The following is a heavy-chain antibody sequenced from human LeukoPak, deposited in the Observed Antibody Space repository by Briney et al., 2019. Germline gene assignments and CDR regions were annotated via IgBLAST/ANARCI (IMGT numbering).Heavy chain of an antibody. CDR2: IYHSGST. V-gene: IGHV4-30-2*01. D-gene: IGHD3-10*01. Sequence: SETLSLTCAVSGGSISSGGYSWSWIRQPPGKGLEWIGYIYHSGSTYYNPSLKSRVTISVDRSENQFSLKLSSVTAADTAVYYCARAITSGSGSYPFDYWGQGTLVTVSS. CDR3: ARAITSGSGSYPFDY. CDR1: GGSISSGGYS. J-gene: IGHJ4*02.